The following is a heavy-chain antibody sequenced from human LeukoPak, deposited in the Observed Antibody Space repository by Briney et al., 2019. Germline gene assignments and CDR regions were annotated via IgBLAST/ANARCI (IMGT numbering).Heavy chain of an antibody. CDR2: MSYDGSNK. D-gene: IGHD3-22*01. J-gene: IGHJ4*02. V-gene: IGHV3-30-3*01. Sequence: GGSLRLSCAASGFTFSSYAMHWVRQAPGKGLEWVAVMSYDGSNKYYADSVKGRFTISRDNSKNTLYLQMNSLRAEDTAVYYCASLVGGTVAYDSSGYFDFDYWGQGTLVTVSS. CDR3: ASLVGGTVAYDSSGYFDFDY. CDR1: GFTFSSYA.